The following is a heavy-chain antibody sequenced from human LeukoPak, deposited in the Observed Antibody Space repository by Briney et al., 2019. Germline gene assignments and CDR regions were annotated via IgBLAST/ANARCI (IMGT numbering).Heavy chain of an antibody. CDR3: ARMYTSGWYGFD. Sequence: GGSLRLSCAASGFTFDDYAMHWVRQAPGKGLEWVSGISWNSGSIGYADSVKGRFTISRDNAKNSLFLQMNSLRAEDTAVYYCARMYTSGWYGFDWGQGTLVTVSS. V-gene: IGHV3-9*01. D-gene: IGHD6-19*01. CDR2: ISWNSGSI. J-gene: IGHJ4*02. CDR1: GFTFDDYA.